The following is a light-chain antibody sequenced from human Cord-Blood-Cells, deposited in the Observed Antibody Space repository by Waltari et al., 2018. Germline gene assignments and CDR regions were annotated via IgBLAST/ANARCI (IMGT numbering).Light chain of an antibody. J-gene: IGKJ4*01. Sequence: DIQMTQSPLSLSASVGDRVTITCQASQDISNYLNWYQQKPGKAPKLLIYDASNLETGVPSRFSGSASGTDFTFTISSLQPEDIATYYCQQYDNLLALTFGGGTKVEIK. CDR2: DAS. CDR3: QQYDNLLALT. V-gene: IGKV1-33*01. CDR1: QDISNY.